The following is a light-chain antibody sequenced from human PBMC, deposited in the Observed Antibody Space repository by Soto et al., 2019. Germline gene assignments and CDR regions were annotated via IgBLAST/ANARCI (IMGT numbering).Light chain of an antibody. CDR3: QQSYSTPSIT. V-gene: IGKV1-39*01. CDR2: AAS. CDR1: QSISSY. Sequence: DIQMTQSPSSLSASVGDRVTITCRASQSISSYLNWYQQKPGKAPKLLIYAASSLQSGVPSRFSGSGSGADFTLTISNLQPEDVATYYCQQSYSTPSITFGQGTRLEIK. J-gene: IGKJ5*01.